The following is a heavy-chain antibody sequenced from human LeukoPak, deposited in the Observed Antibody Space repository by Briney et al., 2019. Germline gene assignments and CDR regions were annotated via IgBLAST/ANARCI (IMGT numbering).Heavy chain of an antibody. J-gene: IGHJ4*02. Sequence: PGGSLRLSCAASGFTFSSYSMNWVRQAPGKGLEWVSYISSSSSTIYYADSVKGRFTISRDNSKNTLYLQMNSLRAEETAVYYCAKDFSSSSWSKGYYFDYWGQGTLVTVSS. D-gene: IGHD6-13*01. CDR1: GFTFSSYS. V-gene: IGHV3-48*01. CDR2: ISSSSSTI. CDR3: AKDFSSSSWSKGYYFDY.